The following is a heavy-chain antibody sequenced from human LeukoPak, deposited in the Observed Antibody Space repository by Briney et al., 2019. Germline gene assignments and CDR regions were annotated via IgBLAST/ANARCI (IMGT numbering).Heavy chain of an antibody. CDR2: IIPILGIA. D-gene: IGHD6-25*01. CDR3: ARSYSTGWGPDY. V-gene: IGHV1-69*04. J-gene: IGHJ4*02. CDR1: GGTFSSYA. Sequence: SVKVPCKASGGTFSSYAISWVRQAPGQGLEWMGRIIPILGIANYAQKFQGRVTITADKSTSTAYMELSSLRSEDTAVYYCARSYSTGWGPDYWGQGTLVTVSS.